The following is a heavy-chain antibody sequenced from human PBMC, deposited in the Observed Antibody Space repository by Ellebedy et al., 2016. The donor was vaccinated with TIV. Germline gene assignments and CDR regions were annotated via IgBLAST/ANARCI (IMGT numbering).Heavy chain of an antibody. CDR2: VNHRGST. J-gene: IGHJ2*01. D-gene: IGHD1-20*01. CDR3: ARGNFQDVDLDHWYLDL. Sequence: GSLRLSCAVNGGSFSGHSWSWIRQPPGKGLEWIGEVNHRGSTTYNRSLRSRVTVSIDTSKYQFSLRLSAVTAADTAVYYCARGNFQDVDLDHWYLDLWGRGTLVTVSS. CDR1: GGSFSGHS. V-gene: IGHV4-34*01.